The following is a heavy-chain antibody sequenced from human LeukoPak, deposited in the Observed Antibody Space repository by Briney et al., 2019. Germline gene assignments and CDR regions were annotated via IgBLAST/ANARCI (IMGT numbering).Heavy chain of an antibody. D-gene: IGHD3-10*01. CDR2: FNDTGSST. V-gene: IGHV3-23*01. J-gene: IGHJ4*02. CDR1: GFDFSSHA. CDR3: AKDLLRIYWRTFDS. Sequence: QPGGSLRLSCVASGFDFSSHAMTWVRQAPGKGLEWVSSFNDTGSSTYYADSVKGRFTISSDNSKNTLYLQMTNLRAEDTAVYFCAKDLLRIYWRTFDSWGQGALVIVSS.